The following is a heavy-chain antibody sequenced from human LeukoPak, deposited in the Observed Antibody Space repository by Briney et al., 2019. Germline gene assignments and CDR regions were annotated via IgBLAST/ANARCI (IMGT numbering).Heavy chain of an antibody. D-gene: IGHD2-2*01. CDR3: ARGPALYCTSSSCLDGID. V-gene: IGHV3-21*01. J-gene: IGHJ4*02. CDR2: ISSGGSYI. Sequence: GGSLRLSCAASGFTFSDYAMNWVRQAPGKGLEWVSSISSGGSYISYADSVKGRFTVSRDNAKDSLFLQMRSLRDEDTAVYYCARGPALYCTSSSCLDGIDWGQGTLVSVSS. CDR1: GFTFSDYA.